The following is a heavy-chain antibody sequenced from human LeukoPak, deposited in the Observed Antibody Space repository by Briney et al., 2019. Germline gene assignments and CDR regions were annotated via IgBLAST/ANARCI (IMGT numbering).Heavy chain of an antibody. CDR1: GFTFSSDA. CDR3: ARGNKGPPGDHYHYYMDV. D-gene: IGHD7-27*01. Sequence: GRSLRLSCAASGFTFSSDAMHWVRQAPGKGLEWVAVISSNGNNKYEADSVKGRFTVSRDNFKDTLYLQMNRTRPDDTAVYYCARGNKGPPGDHYHYYMDVWGKGTTVTVSS. V-gene: IGHV3-30*04. J-gene: IGHJ6*03. CDR2: ISSNGNNK.